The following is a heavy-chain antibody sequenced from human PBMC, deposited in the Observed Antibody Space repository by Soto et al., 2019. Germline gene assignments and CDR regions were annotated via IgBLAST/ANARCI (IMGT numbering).Heavy chain of an antibody. V-gene: IGHV4-59*01. D-gene: IGHD7-27*01. CDR2: IYYSGST. CDR3: ARGNNWGYYYYGMDV. CDR1: GGSISGYY. Sequence: PSETLSLTCTVSGGSISGYYWSWFRQPPGKGLEWIGYIYYSGSTNYNPSLKSRVTISVDTSKNQFSLKLSSVTTADTAVYYCARGNNWGYYYYGMDVWGQGTTVTVSS. J-gene: IGHJ6*02.